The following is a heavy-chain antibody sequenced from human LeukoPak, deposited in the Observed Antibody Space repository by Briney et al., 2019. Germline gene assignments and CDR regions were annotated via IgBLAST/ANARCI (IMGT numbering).Heavy chain of an antibody. V-gene: IGHV3-21*01. Sequence: GGSLRLSCAASGFTFSSYSMNLVRQAPGKGLEWVSSTSSSSSYMYYADSVKGRFTISRYNAKNSLYIQMNSLRAEDTAVYYCARDPIYYDSSGYYLACDYWGQGTLVTVSS. CDR3: ARDPIYYDSSGYYLACDY. D-gene: IGHD3-22*01. J-gene: IGHJ4*02. CDR1: GFTFSSYS. CDR2: TSSSSSYM.